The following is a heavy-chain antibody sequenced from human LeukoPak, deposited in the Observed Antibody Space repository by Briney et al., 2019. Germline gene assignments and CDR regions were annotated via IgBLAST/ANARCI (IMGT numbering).Heavy chain of an antibody. D-gene: IGHD7-27*01. CDR3: ARATGGDDAFDI. CDR2: IDGSSNSI. CDR1: GFTFSPYS. Sequence: GGSLRLSCAASGFTFSPYSMNWVRQAPGKGLEWVSSIDGSSNSIYYADSVKGRFTISRDNAKNSLYLQMNSLRAEDTAVYYCARATGGDDAFDIWGQGTMVTVSS. V-gene: IGHV3-21*01. J-gene: IGHJ3*02.